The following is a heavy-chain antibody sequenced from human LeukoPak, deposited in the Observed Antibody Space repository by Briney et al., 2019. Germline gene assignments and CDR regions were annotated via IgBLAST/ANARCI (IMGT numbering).Heavy chain of an antibody. CDR1: GFTFSSYG. D-gene: IGHD3-3*02. CDR3: AKSHVAWQLADWFDP. V-gene: IGHV3-30*02. CDR2: IRYDGSNK. J-gene: IGHJ5*02. Sequence: PGGSLRLSCAASGFTFSSYGMHWVRQAPGKGLEWVAFIRYDGSNKYYADSVKGRFTISRDNSKNTLYLQMNSLRAEDTAVYYCAKSHVAWQLADWFDPWGQGTLVTVSS.